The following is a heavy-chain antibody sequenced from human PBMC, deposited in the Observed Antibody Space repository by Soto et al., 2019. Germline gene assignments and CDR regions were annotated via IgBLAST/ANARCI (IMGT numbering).Heavy chain of an antibody. CDR2: INHSGST. D-gene: IGHD2-2*01. J-gene: IGHJ3*02. Sequence: SETLSLTCAVYGGSFSGYYWSWIRQPPGKGLEWIGEINHSGSTNYNPSLKSRVTISVDTSKNQFSLKLSSVTAADTAVYYCARINIVVVPAATDHDAFDIWGQGTMVTVSS. V-gene: IGHV4-34*01. CDR1: GGSFSGYY. CDR3: ARINIVVVPAATDHDAFDI.